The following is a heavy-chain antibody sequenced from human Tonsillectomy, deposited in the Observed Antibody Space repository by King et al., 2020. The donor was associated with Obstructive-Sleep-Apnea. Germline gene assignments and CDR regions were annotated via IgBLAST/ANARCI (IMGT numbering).Heavy chain of an antibody. CDR1: NGSISSRSYY. CDR3: ARLTGVTSGIHWYLDL. Sequence: PLQESGPGLLKPSETLSLTCTVSNGSISSRSYYWGWIRQPPGKGLEWLGGISYSGSTYYTPPLKSRLTMSVDTSKNQFSLKLTSVTAADTAVYYCARLTGVTSGIHWYLDLWGRGTLVTVSS. J-gene: IGHJ2*01. CDR2: ISYSGST. D-gene: IGHD4-17*01. V-gene: IGHV4-39*01.